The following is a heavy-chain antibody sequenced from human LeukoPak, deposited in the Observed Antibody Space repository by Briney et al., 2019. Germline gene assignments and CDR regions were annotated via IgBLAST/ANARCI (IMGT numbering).Heavy chain of an antibody. J-gene: IGHJ3*01. D-gene: IGHD4/OR15-4a*01. Sequence: ASVKVSCKASGYTFTGYYMHWVRQAPGQGLEWMGWINPNSGGTNYAQKFQGRVTMTRDTSISTAYMELSRLRSDDTAVYFCARVETMLHPFDVWGQGTMVTVSS. CDR3: ARVETMLHPFDV. CDR1: GYTFTGYY. V-gene: IGHV1-2*02. CDR2: INPNSGGT.